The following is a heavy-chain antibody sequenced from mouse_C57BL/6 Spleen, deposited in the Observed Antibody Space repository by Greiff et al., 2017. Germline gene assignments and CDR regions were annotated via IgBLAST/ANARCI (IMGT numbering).Heavy chain of an antibody. V-gene: IGHV14-3*01. CDR2: IDPANGNT. D-gene: IGHD4-1*01. Sequence: VQLQQSVAELVRPGASVKLSCTASGFNIKHTYMHWVKQRPEQGLEWIGRIDPANGNTKYAPKFQGKATITADKTSNTAYLQLSSLTSEDTAIYYCASWDGYYFDYWGQGTTLTVSS. J-gene: IGHJ2*01. CDR1: GFNIKHTY. CDR3: ASWDGYYFDY.